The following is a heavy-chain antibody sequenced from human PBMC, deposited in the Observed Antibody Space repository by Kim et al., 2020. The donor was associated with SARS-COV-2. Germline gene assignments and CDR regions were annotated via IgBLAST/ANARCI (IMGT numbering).Heavy chain of an antibody. CDR3: AKEVGATFVY. D-gene: IGHD1-26*01. CDR1: GFTFSSYG. CDR2: ISYDGSNK. J-gene: IGHJ4*02. Sequence: GGSLRLSCAASGFTFSSYGMHWVRQAPGKGLEWVAVISYDGSNKYYADSVKGRFTISRDNSKNTLYLQMNSLRAEDTAVYYCAKEVGATFVYWGQGTLVTVSS. V-gene: IGHV3-30*18.